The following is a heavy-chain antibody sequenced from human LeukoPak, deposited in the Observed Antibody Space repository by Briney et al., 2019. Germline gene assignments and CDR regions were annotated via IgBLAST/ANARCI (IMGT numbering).Heavy chain of an antibody. CDR2: ISSSSSYI. V-gene: IGHV3-21*01. CDR1: GFTFSSYS. D-gene: IGHD6-13*01. J-gene: IGHJ4*02. Sequence: PGGSLRLSCAASGFTFSSYSMHWVRQAPGKGLEWVSSISSSSSYIYYADSVKGRFTISRDNAKNSLYLQMNSLRAEDTAVYYCARVGSSSRIGYWGQGTLVTVSS. CDR3: ARVGSSSRIGY.